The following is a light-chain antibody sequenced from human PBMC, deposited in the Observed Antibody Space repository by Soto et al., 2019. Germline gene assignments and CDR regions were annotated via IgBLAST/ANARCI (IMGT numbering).Light chain of an antibody. Sequence: EKVLTHSPATPSLSPGERATLSCRASQSVSSYLAWYQQKPGQAPRLLIYDASNRATGIPARFSGSGSGTDFTLTISSLEPEDFAVYYCQQRSKWPLTFGQGTKVDIK. CDR1: QSVSSY. V-gene: IGKV3-11*01. CDR2: DAS. CDR3: QQRSKWPLT. J-gene: IGKJ1*01.